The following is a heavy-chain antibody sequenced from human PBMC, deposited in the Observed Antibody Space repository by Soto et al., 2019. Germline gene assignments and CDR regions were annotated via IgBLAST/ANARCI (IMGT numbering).Heavy chain of an antibody. Sequence: QVQLVESGGGLVKPGGSLRLSCAASGFTFSDYYMSWIRQAPGKGLEWVSYISSSGSTIYYADSVKGRFTISRDNAKNSLYLQMNSVRAEDTAVYYCARVYGSGSWSVREPYFDYWGQGTLVTVSS. V-gene: IGHV3-11*01. CDR3: ARVYGSGSWSVREPYFDY. CDR1: GFTFSDYY. D-gene: IGHD3-10*01. J-gene: IGHJ4*02. CDR2: ISSSGSTI.